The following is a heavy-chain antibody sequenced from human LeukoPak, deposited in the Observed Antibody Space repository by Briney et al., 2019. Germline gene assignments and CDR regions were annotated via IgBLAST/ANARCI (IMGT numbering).Heavy chain of an antibody. CDR2: IYPGDSDT. D-gene: IGHD2-21*01. Sequence: GESLKISCKGSGYSFTSYWIGWVRQMPGKGLEWMGIIYPGDSDTRYSPTFQGQVTISADKSISTAYLRWSSLKASDTAMYYCARSDGGALNWFDPWGQGTLVTVSS. J-gene: IGHJ5*02. CDR3: ARSDGGALNWFDP. CDR1: GYSFTSYW. V-gene: IGHV5-51*01.